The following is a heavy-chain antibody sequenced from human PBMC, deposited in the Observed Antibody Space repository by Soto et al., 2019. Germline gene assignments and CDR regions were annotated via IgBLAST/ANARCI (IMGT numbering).Heavy chain of an antibody. D-gene: IGHD1-7*01. Sequence: QVQLVESGGGVVQPGRSLRLSCAASGFTFSSYGMHRVRQAPVKGLEWVAVISYDGSNKYYADSVKGRFTISRDNSKNTRYLQMNSLRAEDTAVYYCAKDLGTITGTTRYYYYGMDVWGQGTTVTVSS. J-gene: IGHJ6*02. CDR2: ISYDGSNK. V-gene: IGHV3-30*18. CDR1: GFTFSSYG. CDR3: AKDLGTITGTTRYYYYGMDV.